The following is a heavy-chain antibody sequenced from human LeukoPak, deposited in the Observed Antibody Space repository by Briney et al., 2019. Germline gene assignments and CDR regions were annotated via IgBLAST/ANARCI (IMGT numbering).Heavy chain of an antibody. CDR2: IYYSGST. D-gene: IGHD2-2*01. CDR3: ARQRGVVVVPAAYWFDP. CDR1: GGSISSSSYY. V-gene: IGHV4-39*01. J-gene: IGHJ5*02. Sequence: SETLSLTCTVSGGSISSSSYYWGWIRQPPGKGLEWIGSIYYSGSTYYNPSLKSRVTISVDTSKNQFSLKLSSVTAADTAVYYCARQRGVVVVPAAYWFDPWGQGTLVTVSP.